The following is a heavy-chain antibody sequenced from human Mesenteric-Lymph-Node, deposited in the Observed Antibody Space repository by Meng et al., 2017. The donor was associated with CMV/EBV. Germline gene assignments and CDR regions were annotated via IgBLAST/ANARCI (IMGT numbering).Heavy chain of an antibody. V-gene: IGHV4-34*01. CDR2: INHSGST. CDR3: ARGYSYDILTGYFDY. D-gene: IGHD3-9*01. CDR1: GGSFSGYS. J-gene: IGHJ4*02. Sequence: QVQLHQWGAGLFKPSETLSVTCAVYGGSFSGYSLNWNRQSPEKGLAWIGEINHSGSTTYNPSFTSRIIISVDTSTTQISLNMSSVTAADTAVYYCARGYSYDILTGYFDYWGQGALVTVSS.